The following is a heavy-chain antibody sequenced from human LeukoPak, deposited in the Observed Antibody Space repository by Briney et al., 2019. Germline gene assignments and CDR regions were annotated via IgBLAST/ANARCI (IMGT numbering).Heavy chain of an antibody. CDR1: GFTFNSHV. D-gene: IGHD3-16*02. V-gene: IGHV3-23*01. CDR2: ISSSGSTI. CDR3: AKGRSVWGSYRYVY. J-gene: IGHJ4*02. Sequence: GGSLRLSCAASGFTFNSHVMNWVRQAPGKGLEWVSYISSSGSTIYYADSVKGRFTISRDNSKNTLYLQMNSLRAEDTAVYYCAKGRSVWGSYRYVYWGQGTLVTVSS.